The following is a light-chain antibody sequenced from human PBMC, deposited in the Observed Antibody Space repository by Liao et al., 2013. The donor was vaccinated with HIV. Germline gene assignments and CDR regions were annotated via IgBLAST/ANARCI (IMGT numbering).Light chain of an antibody. Sequence: SYELTQPPSVSVSPGQTASITCSGDKLGDKYACWYQQKPGQSPVLVIYQDNKRPSGIPERFSGSNSGNTATLTISGTQAMDEADYFCLAWDNRSGVFGAGTTVTVL. V-gene: IGLV3-1*01. CDR3: LAWDNRSGV. CDR1: KLGDKY. CDR2: QDN. J-gene: IGLJ1*01.